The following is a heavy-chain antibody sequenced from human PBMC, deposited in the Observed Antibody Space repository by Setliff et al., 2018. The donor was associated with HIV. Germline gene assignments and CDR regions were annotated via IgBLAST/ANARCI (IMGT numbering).Heavy chain of an antibody. Sequence: SETLSLTCTVSGDSTTSSSSYWGWIPQPPGKGLEWIGNIYYSGSTYYNPSLKSRVTISVDTSKNQFSLKLSSVTAADTAIYYCARTRGYTYGYIDYWGQRTLVTVSS. D-gene: IGHD5-18*01. V-gene: IGHV4-39*01. CDR3: ARTRGYTYGYIDY. CDR1: GDSTTSSSSY. J-gene: IGHJ4*02. CDR2: IYYSGST.